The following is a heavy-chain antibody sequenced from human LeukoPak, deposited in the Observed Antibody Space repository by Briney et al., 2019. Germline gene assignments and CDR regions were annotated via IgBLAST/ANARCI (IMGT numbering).Heavy chain of an antibody. CDR2: ISGSGGST. J-gene: IGHJ4*02. D-gene: IGHD3-22*01. V-gene: IGHV3-23*01. CDR1: GFTFSSYA. CDR3: AKPSIITILVVNYFDY. Sequence: PGGSLRLSCAASGFTFSSYAMSWVRQAPGKGLEWVSAISGSGGSTYYADSVKGRFTISRDNSKNTLYLQMNSLRAEDTAVYYCAKPSIITILVVNYFDYWGQGNRVSVSS.